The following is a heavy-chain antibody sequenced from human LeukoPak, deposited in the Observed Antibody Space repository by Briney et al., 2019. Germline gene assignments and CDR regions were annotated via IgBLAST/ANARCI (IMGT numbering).Heavy chain of an antibody. CDR2: IYYSGST. J-gene: IGHJ4*02. V-gene: IGHV4-39*07. CDR1: GGSISSSSYY. CDR3: ARGGNNWYFDY. D-gene: IGHD1-20*01. Sequence: SETLSLTCTVSGGSISSSSYYWGWIRQPPGKGLEWIGSIYYSGSTYYNPSLKSRVTISVDTSKNQFSLKLSSVTAADTAVYYCARGGNNWYFDYWGQGTLVTVSS.